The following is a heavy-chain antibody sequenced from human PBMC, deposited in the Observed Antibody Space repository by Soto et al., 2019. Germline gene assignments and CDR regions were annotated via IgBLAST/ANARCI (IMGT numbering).Heavy chain of an antibody. CDR3: ARSPGYSSGWNFDY. J-gene: IGHJ4*02. V-gene: IGHV4-31*03. CDR1: GGSISSGGYY. Sequence: SETLSLTCTVSGGSISSGGYYWSWIRQHPGKGLEWIGYIYYSGSTYYNPSLKSRVTISVDTSKNQFSLKLSTVTAADTAVYYCARSPGYSSGWNFDYWGQGTLVTVSS. D-gene: IGHD6-19*01. CDR2: IYYSGST.